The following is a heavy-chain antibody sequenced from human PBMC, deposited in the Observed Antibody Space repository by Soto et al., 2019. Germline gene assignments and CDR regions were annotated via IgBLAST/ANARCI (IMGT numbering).Heavy chain of an antibody. CDR1: GGSIDSYY. CDR3: ARDRWTSRANWFDP. CDR2: ISDSGTT. J-gene: IGHJ5*02. D-gene: IGHD3-16*02. V-gene: IGHV4-59*12. Sequence: PSEPLSLPGTVFGGSIDSYYWSWIRQAPGKGLEWIGHISDSGTTNYNPSLGSRVTISVDTSRNLFSLKLSSVTAADTAVYFCARDRWTSRANWFDPWGPGTLVTVSS.